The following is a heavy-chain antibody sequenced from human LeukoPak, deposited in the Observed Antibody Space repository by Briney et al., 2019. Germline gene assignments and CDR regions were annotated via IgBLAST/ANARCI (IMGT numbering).Heavy chain of an antibody. CDR2: ISGSGGST. CDR3: AKAPSPTYCSSTSCYEFFDY. V-gene: IGHV3-23*01. CDR1: EFSISPFW. J-gene: IGHJ4*02. D-gene: IGHD2-2*01. Sequence: GGSLRLSCVASEFSISPFWMTWVRQAPGKGLEWVSGISGSGGSTYYADSVKGRFSISRDNSKNTLYVQMNSLRAEDTAVYYCAKAPSPTYCSSTSCYEFFDYWGQGTLVTVSS.